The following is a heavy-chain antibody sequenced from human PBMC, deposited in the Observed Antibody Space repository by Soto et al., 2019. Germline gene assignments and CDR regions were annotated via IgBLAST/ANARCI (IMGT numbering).Heavy chain of an antibody. CDR1: GFTFSSYA. CDR3: AKDHRWGYSGYDYGYFDY. V-gene: IGHV3-23*01. D-gene: IGHD5-12*01. Sequence: GGSLRLSCAASGFTFSSYAMSWVRQAPGKGLEWVSAISGSGGSTYYADSVKGRFTISRDNSKNTLYLQMNSLRAEDTAVYYCAKDHRWGYSGYDYGYFDYWGQGTLVTVSS. J-gene: IGHJ4*02. CDR2: ISGSGGST.